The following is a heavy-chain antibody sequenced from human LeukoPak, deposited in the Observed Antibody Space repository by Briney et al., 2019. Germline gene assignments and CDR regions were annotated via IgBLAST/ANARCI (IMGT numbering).Heavy chain of an antibody. CDR3: ARKWARYDSSGYYHY. V-gene: IGHV3-48*03. CDR2: ISSSGSTI. CDR1: GFTFSSYE. Sequence: GGPLRLSCAASGFTFSSYEMNWVRQAPGKGLEWVSYISSSGSTIYYADSVKGRFTISRDNSKNTLYLQMNSLRAEDTAVYYCARKWARYDSSGYYHYWGQGTLVTVSS. J-gene: IGHJ4*02. D-gene: IGHD3-22*01.